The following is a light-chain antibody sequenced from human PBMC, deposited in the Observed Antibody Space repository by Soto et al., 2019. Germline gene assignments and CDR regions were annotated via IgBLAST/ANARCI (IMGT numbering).Light chain of an antibody. Sequence: MTQSPSSLSAFVGDRVTITCLASQSISTHFNWYQLKSGKAPKLLILAASSLHSGVPSRFSGSGSGTDFTLTISSLQPEDFATYCCQQSYSTPITFGQGTRLEIK. J-gene: IGKJ5*01. V-gene: IGKV1-39*01. CDR1: QSISTH. CDR3: QQSYSTPIT. CDR2: AAS.